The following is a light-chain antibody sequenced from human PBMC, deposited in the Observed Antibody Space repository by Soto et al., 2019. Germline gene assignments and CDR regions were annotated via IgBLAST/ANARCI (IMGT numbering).Light chain of an antibody. V-gene: IGKV3-20*01. J-gene: IGKJ2*01. CDR2: GAS. CDR3: LQYGSSPPAYT. Sequence: ESVLTQSPGTLSLSPGDRATLSCRASQYVSGSYFAWYQQKPGQAPRLLIYGASSRATGIPDRFSGSGSGTDFTLTINRLEHEDYAVYYCLQYGSSPPAYTFVQGTKLEIK. CDR1: QYVSGSY.